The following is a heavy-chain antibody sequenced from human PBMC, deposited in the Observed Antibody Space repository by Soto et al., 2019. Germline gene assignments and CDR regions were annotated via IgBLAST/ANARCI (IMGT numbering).Heavy chain of an antibody. Sequence: QVHLQESGPGLVNPSETLSLTCIVSGGSISSYYWSWIRQPAGKGLEWIGRIDISGRSDHNPSLTIRVTMSVEPSKNQFSLKLSSVTAADPAVYYGAREQHVQGVDIWGQGTMVTVSS. CDR3: AREQHVQGVDI. D-gene: IGHD6-6*01. V-gene: IGHV4-4*07. CDR1: GGSISSYY. CDR2: IDISGRS. J-gene: IGHJ3*02.